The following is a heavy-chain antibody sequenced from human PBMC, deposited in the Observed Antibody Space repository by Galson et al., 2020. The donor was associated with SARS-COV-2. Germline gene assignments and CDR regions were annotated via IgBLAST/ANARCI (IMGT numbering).Heavy chain of an antibody. CDR2: ISGYNGYT. CDR1: GYTFTRYG. Sequence: ASVKVSCKASGYTFTRYGISWVRQAPGQGLEWMGWISGYNGYTKYAQKFQARVTMTTDRSTTTAYMELRSLRSDDTAVYYCARDSEWLSPDSGSSGYHYYGMDVWGQGTMVTVSS. CDR3: ARDSEWLSPDSGSSGYHYYGMDV. J-gene: IGHJ6*02. D-gene: IGHD6-6*01. V-gene: IGHV1-18*01.